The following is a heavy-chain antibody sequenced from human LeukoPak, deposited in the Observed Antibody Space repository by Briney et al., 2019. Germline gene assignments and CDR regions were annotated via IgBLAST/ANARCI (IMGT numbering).Heavy chain of an antibody. Sequence: ETLSLTCAVYGGSFSGYYWSWIRQPPGKGLEWIGEINHSGSTNYNPSLKSRVTISVDTSKNQFSLKLSSVTAADTAVYYCARGRIHYYDYVWGSYRYAFFDYWGQGTLVTVSS. CDR3: ARGRIHYYDYVWGSYRYAFFDY. D-gene: IGHD3-16*02. CDR2: INHSGST. V-gene: IGHV4-34*01. J-gene: IGHJ4*02. CDR1: GGSFSGYY.